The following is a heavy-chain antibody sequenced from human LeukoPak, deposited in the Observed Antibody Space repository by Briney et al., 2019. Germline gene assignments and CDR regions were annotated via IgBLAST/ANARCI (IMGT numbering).Heavy chain of an antibody. V-gene: IGHV1-69*13. Sequence: SVKVSCKASGGTFSSYAISWVRQAPGQGLEWMGGIIPIFGTANYAQKFQGRVTITADESTSTAYMELSSLRSEDTAVYYCARGRRVTIFGVVTPFDYWGKGTLVTVSS. CDR3: ARGRRVTIFGVVTPFDY. D-gene: IGHD3-3*01. CDR2: IIPIFGTA. J-gene: IGHJ4*02. CDR1: GGTFSSYA.